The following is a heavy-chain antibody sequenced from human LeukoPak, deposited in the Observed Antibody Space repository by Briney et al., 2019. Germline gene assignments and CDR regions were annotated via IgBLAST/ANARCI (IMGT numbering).Heavy chain of an antibody. D-gene: IGHD3-3*01. CDR2: IYYSGST. CDR1: GGSISSSSYY. J-gene: IGHJ6*03. CDR3: ARHGVVTDYYYYCYMDV. Sequence: SETLSLTCTVSGGSISSSSYYWGWIRQPRGKGLEWIGRIYYSGSTYYNPSLKSRVTISVDTSKNQFSLKLSSVTAADTAVYYCARHGVVTDYYYYCYMDVWGKGTTVTVSS. V-gene: IGHV4-39*01.